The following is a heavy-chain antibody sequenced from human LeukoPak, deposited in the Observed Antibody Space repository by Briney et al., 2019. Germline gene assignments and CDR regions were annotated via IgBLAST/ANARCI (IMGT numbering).Heavy chain of an antibody. CDR3: ARPYDSSGYDAFDI. CDR2: ISSSSSYI. Sequence: PGGSLRLSCAASGFTFSSYSMNWVRQAPGKGLEWVSSISSSSSYIYYADSVKGRFTISRDNAKNSLYLQMNSLRAEDTAVYYCARPYDSSGYDAFDIWGQGTMVTVSS. CDR1: GFTFSSYS. V-gene: IGHV3-21*01. D-gene: IGHD3-22*01. J-gene: IGHJ3*02.